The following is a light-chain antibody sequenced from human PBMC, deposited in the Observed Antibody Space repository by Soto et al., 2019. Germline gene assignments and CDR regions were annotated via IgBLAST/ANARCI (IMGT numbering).Light chain of an antibody. CDR1: QSLTNNY. Sequence: EIVLTQSPGTLSLSPGERATLSCRAIQSLTNNYFAWYQQKPGRALRLLIDVASTRATGIPDRFSGSGSGTDFTLTISRLETEDVAVYYCQQYEAVVTFGQGTKVEI. V-gene: IGKV3-20*01. CDR3: QQYEAVVT. CDR2: VAS. J-gene: IGKJ1*01.